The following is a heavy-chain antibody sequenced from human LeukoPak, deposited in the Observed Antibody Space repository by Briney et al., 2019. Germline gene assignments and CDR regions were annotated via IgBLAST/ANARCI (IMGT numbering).Heavy chain of an antibody. CDR3: ARDLWFGEKTLDY. Sequence: PSETLSLTCTVSGYSISSGYYWGCIRQPPGKGLEWIGSIYHSGSTYYNPSLKSRVTISVDTSKNQFSLKLSSVTAADTAVYYCARDLWFGEKTLDYWGQGTLVTVSS. J-gene: IGHJ4*02. D-gene: IGHD3-10*01. CDR2: IYHSGST. V-gene: IGHV4-38-2*02. CDR1: GYSISSGYY.